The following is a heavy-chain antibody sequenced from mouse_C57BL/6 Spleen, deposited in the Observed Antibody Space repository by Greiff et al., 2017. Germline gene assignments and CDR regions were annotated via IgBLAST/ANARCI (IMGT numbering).Heavy chain of an antibody. CDR2: INPNNGGT. J-gene: IGHJ2*01. CDR1: GYTFTDYN. D-gene: IGHD2-1*01. CDR3: ARDYYLDY. Sequence: VLLPQSGPELVKPGVSVKIPCKAPGYTFTDYNMDWVKQSHGKSLEWIGDINPNNGGTIYNQKFKGKATLTVDKSSSTAYMELRSLTSENTAVYYCARDYYLDYWGQGTTLTVSS. V-gene: IGHV1-18*01.